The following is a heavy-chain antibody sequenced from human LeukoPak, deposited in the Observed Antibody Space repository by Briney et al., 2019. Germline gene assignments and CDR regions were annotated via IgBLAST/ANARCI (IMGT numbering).Heavy chain of an antibody. CDR1: GFTVSSNY. J-gene: IGHJ4*02. CDR3: AGASQWLAFDY. V-gene: IGHV3-66*01. D-gene: IGHD6-19*01. CDR2: IYNGGST. Sequence: GGSLRLSCAASGFTVSSNYMSWVRQAPGKGLEWVSVIYNGGSTNYADSVKGRFTISRDNSKNTLYLQMNGLRAEDTAVYFCAGASQWLAFDYGGQGTLVTVSS.